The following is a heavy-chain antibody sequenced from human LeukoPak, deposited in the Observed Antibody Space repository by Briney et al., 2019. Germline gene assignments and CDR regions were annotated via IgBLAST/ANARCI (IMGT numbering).Heavy chain of an antibody. D-gene: IGHD5-24*01. CDR1: GGTFSSYA. J-gene: IGHJ4*02. V-gene: IGHV1-69*13. CDR3: ARDLGRRDGYNFHY. CDR2: IIPIFGTA. Sequence: GASVKVSCKASGGTFSSYAISWVRQAPGQGLEWMGGIIPIFGTANYAQKFQGRVTITADESTSTAYMELSSLRSEDTAVYYCARDLGRRDGYNFHYWGQGTLVTVSS.